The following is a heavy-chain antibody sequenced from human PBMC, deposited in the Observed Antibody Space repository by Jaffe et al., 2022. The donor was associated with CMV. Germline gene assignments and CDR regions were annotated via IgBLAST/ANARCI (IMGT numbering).Heavy chain of an antibody. CDR2: INAGNGNT. CDR1: GYTFTSYA. V-gene: IGHV1-3*01. Sequence: QVQLVQSGAEVKKPGASVKVSCKASGYTFTSYAMHWVRQAPGQRLEWMGWINAGNGNTKYSQKFQGRVTITRDTSASTAYMELSSLRSEDTAVYYCARDDSSGFGYFDYWGQGTLVTVSS. J-gene: IGHJ4*02. D-gene: IGHD3-22*01. CDR3: ARDDSSGFGYFDY.